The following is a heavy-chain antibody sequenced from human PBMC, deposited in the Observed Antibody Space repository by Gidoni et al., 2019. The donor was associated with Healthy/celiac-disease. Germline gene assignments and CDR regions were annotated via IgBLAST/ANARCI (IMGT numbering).Heavy chain of an antibody. CDR1: GLTVSSNY. D-gene: IGHD2-15*01. V-gene: IGHV3-53*01. J-gene: IGHJ4*02. CDR3: ARVRPYSMGLGGLDY. CDR2: IYSGGST. Sequence: EVQPVESGGGLIQPGGSLRLLCAAPGLTVSSNYMNWVRQAPGKGLEWVSVIYSGGSTYYADSVKGRFTISRDNSKNTLYLQMNSLRAEDTAVYYCARVRPYSMGLGGLDYWGQGTLVTVSS.